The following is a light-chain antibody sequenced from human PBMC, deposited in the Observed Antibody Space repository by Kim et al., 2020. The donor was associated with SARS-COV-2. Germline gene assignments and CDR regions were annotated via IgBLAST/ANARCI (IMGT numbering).Light chain of an antibody. CDR3: GTWDSRLGGVV. CDR2: DND. J-gene: IGLJ2*01. Sequence: GRKVSISCSGSTSNIGIYHVSWYQQLPGTAPNLLIYDNDMRHAGIPDRFAGSKSGTSATLGITGLQTGDEADYFCGTWDSRLGGVVFGGGTQLTVL. V-gene: IGLV1-51*01. CDR1: TSNIGIYH.